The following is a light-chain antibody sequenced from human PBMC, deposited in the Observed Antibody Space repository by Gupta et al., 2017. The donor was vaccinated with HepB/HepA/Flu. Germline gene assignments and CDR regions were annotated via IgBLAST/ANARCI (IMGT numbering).Light chain of an antibody. CDR3: QAWDSSTYV. V-gene: IGLV3-1*01. CDR2: QDN. Sequence: ELTQPPSVSVSPGQTASITCSGDTLGDKFASWYQQKPAQSPVFVIYQDNKRPSGVPERFSGSNSGNTATLTISGTQAMDEADYYCQAWDSSTYVFGTGTKVTVL. CDR1: TLGDKF. J-gene: IGLJ1*01.